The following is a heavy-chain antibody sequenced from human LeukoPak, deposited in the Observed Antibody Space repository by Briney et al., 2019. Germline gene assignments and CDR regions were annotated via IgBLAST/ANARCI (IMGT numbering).Heavy chain of an antibody. CDR2: TRNKANSYTT. Sequence: PGGSLRLSCAASGFTFSDHYMDWVRQAPGKGLEWVGRTRNKANSYTTEDAASVKGRFTISRDDSKNSLYLQMNSLKTEDTAVYYCARDRGAYYFDYWGQGTLVTVSS. CDR3: ARDRGAYYFDY. J-gene: IGHJ4*02. D-gene: IGHD3-10*01. CDR1: GFTFSDHY. V-gene: IGHV3-72*01.